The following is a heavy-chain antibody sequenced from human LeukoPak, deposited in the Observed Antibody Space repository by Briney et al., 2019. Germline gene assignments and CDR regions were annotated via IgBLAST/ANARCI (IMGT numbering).Heavy chain of an antibody. Sequence: GGSLRLSCAASGFTFDDYGMSWVRQAPGKGLEWVSGINWNGGSTGYADSVKGRFTISRDNAKNSLYLQMNSLRAEDTAVYYCARDILVGGATLDSPWGQGTLVTVSS. CDR1: GFTFDDYG. CDR2: INWNGGST. D-gene: IGHD1-26*01. CDR3: ARDILVGGATLDSP. J-gene: IGHJ5*02. V-gene: IGHV3-20*04.